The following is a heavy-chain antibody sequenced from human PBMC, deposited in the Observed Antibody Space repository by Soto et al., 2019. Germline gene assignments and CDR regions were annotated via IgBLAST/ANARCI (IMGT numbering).Heavy chain of an antibody. V-gene: IGHV3-23*01. J-gene: IGHJ4*02. CDR2: ITGSGSGT. CDR1: GFTFSTYA. CDR3: ARDPSHSYYTLFYYFDY. D-gene: IGHD1-26*01. Sequence: GGSLRLSCVASGFTFSTYAMTWVRQAPGKGLEWVSAITGSGSGTYYADSVKGRFTISRDDSKSTLYLQMNSLRAEDTAVYYCARDPSHSYYTLFYYFDYWGQGTLVTVS.